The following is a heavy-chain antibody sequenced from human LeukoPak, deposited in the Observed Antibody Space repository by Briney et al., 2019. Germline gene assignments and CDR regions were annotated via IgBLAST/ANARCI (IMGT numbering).Heavy chain of an antibody. Sequence: PGGSLRLSCAASGFTFRNYGMHWVRQAPGKGLEGVADIWYDGSNKFYVASVRGRFTISRDNSNDMLYLKMHSLRDEDTAVYYCARGASDGGNSLDYWGQGTMVTVSS. CDR3: ARGASDGGNSLDY. D-gene: IGHD4-23*01. J-gene: IGHJ4*02. CDR1: GFTFRNYG. CDR2: IWYDGSNK. V-gene: IGHV3-33*01.